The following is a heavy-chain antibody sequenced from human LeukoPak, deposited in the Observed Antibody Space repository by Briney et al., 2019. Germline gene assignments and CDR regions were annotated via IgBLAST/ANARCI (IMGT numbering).Heavy chain of an antibody. CDR1: GFTFGDYL. V-gene: IGHV3-49*01. CDR3: SRGSGWLSVY. CDR2: ISGGTT. D-gene: IGHD6-19*01. Sequence: GGSLRLPCTASGFTFGDYLMSWFRQAPGKGLEGIGFISGGTTEYTASVKGRFTISRDDSTSIAYLQMNSLTTEDTAVYCCSRGSGWLSVYWGQGTLVTVSS. J-gene: IGHJ4*02.